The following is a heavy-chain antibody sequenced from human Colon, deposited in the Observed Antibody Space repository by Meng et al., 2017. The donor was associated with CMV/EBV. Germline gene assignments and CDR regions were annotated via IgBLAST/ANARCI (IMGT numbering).Heavy chain of an antibody. CDR2: SYYTGST. V-gene: IGHV4-34*01. Sequence: QGQLQQWGAGPLKPSVTLSLTCAVYCASFSGYYWTWIRQPPGRGLEWIGESYYTGSTNYSPSLKSRVTISLDTSKNQFSLKLNSVTAADTAVYYCARATKSSCWEVLDYWGHGTLVTVSS. CDR1: CASFSGYY. D-gene: IGHD2-2*01. CDR3: ARATKSSCWEVLDY. J-gene: IGHJ4*01.